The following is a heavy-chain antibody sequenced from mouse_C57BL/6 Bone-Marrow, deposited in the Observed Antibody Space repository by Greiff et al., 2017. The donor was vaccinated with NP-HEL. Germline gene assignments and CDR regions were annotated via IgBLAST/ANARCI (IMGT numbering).Heavy chain of an antibody. Sequence: QVQLQQSGAELVKPGASVKISCKASGYAFSSYWMNWVKQRPGKGLEWIGQIYPGDGDTNYNGKFKGKATLTADKSSSPSYMQLSSLTCEDSAVDFCARLIYCDSSGELAYWGKGTLVTVSA. J-gene: IGHJ3*01. CDR3: ARLIYCDSSGELAY. D-gene: IGHD1-1*01. V-gene: IGHV1-80*01. CDR2: IYPGDGDT. CDR1: GYAFSSYW.